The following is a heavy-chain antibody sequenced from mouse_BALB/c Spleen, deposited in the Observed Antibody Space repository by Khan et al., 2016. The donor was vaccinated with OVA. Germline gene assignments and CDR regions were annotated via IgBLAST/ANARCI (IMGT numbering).Heavy chain of an antibody. D-gene: IGHD1-1*01. CDR3: ARSYRSDFDY. CDR2: INPHIGET. V-gene: IGHV1-20*02. Sequence: VQLQQSGPELVKPGASVKISCKASGYSFTGYFMNWVMQSHGKSLEWIGRINPHIGETFYNQKFKDKATLTVDESSSTAHMELRSLASEDSAVDCCARSYRSDFDYWGQGTTLTVSS. J-gene: IGHJ2*01. CDR1: GYSFTGYF.